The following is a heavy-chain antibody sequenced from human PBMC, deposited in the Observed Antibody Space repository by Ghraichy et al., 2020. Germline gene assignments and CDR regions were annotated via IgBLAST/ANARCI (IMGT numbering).Heavy chain of an antibody. CDR3: ARSNSYCSSTSCYLGDFDY. D-gene: IGHD2-2*01. V-gene: IGHV3-48*02. Sequence: GGSLRLSCAASGFTFSSYSMNWVRQAPGKGLEWVSYISSSSITVYYADSVKGRFTISRDSAKNSLYLQMNSLRDEDTAVYYCARSNSYCSSTSCYLGDFDYWGQGTLVTVSS. J-gene: IGHJ4*02. CDR1: GFTFSSYS. CDR2: ISSSSITV.